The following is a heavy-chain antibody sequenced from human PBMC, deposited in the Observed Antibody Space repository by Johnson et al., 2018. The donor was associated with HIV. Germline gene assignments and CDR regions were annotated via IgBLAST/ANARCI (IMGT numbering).Heavy chain of an antibody. CDR1: GFTFSSYA. V-gene: IGHV3-23*04. J-gene: IGHJ3*02. Sequence: VQLVESGGGLVQPGGSLRLSCAASGFTFSSYAMSWVRQAPGKGLEWVSAISGSGGSTYYADSVKGRFTLSRDNSKNTLYLQMNSLRAEDTAVYYRAKDGRVGGTLMSTGDEAFDIWGQGTMVTVSS. CDR3: AKDGRVGGTLMSTGDEAFDI. CDR2: ISGSGGST. D-gene: IGHD1-26*01.